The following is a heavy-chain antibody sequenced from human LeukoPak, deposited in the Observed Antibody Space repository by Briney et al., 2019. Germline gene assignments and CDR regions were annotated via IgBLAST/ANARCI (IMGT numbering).Heavy chain of an antibody. D-gene: IGHD3-3*01. Sequence: SETLSLTCAVYGGSFSGYYWSWIRQPPGKGLEWIGEINHSGSTNYNPSLKSRVTISVDTSKNQFSLKLSSVTAADTAVYYCARTARVAHYYYMDVWGKGTTVTVSS. CDR3: ARTARVAHYYYMDV. CDR1: GGSFSGYY. J-gene: IGHJ6*03. V-gene: IGHV4-34*01. CDR2: INHSGST.